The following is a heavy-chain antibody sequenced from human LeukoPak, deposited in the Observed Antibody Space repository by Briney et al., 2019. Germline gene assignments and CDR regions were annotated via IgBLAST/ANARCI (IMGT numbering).Heavy chain of an antibody. J-gene: IGHJ4*02. V-gene: IGHV3-33*01. CDR3: ATAGGFCSSDCRYYFDS. Sequence: GGSLRLSCSTSDFTFSSHAVHWVRQVTGKGLEWVAVIWHDGSEKYYEDSVKGRFSISRDNSRNTLFLRMKSLRAEDTAVYYCATAGGFCSSDCRYYFDSWGQGTLVTVSS. CDR1: DFTFSSHA. CDR2: IWHDGSEK. D-gene: IGHD2-21*02.